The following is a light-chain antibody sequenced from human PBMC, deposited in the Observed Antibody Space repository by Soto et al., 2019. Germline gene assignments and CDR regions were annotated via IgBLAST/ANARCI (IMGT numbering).Light chain of an antibody. V-gene: IGKV3-20*01. J-gene: IGKJ1*01. CDR3: EPYGRSPCT. CDR1: QSVSSSY. CDR2: GAS. Sequence: EMVLTQSPGTLSLSPGERATLSCRASQSVSSSYLAWYQQKPDQAPRLLIYGASSRSTGLPDRFSGSGSGTDFTLTVSRMEPEDFAVYCCEPYGRSPCTFGQGTIVDIE.